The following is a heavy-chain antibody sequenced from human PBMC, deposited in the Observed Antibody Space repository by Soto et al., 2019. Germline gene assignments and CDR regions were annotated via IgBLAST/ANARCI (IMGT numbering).Heavy chain of an antibody. CDR3: ATLRGYSYGSFDY. CDR1: GFTFSSYG. J-gene: IGHJ4*02. V-gene: IGHV3-30*03. D-gene: IGHD5-18*01. CDR2: ISYDGSNK. Sequence: QVQLVESGGGVVQPGRSLRLSCAASGFTFSSYGMHWVRQAPGKGLEWVAVISYDGSNKYYADSVKGRFTISRDNSKNTLYLQMNSLRAEDTAVYYCATLRGYSYGSFDYWGQGTLVTVSS.